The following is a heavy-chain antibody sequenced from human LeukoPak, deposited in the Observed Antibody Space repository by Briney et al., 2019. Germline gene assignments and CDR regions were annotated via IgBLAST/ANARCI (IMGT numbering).Heavy chain of an antibody. CDR1: GDSVNSSSYY. Sequence: SETLSLTCTVSGDSVNSSSYYWGWIRLPTGQGLQWVGSIHFGGPTYYTPSLRSRASISIDTSKNHFSLRLTSATAADTAVYFCARRYFHRPFHQWGLGTLVTVSS. CDR3: ARRYFHRPFHQ. V-gene: IGHV4-39*02. CDR2: IHFGGPT. J-gene: IGHJ1*01. D-gene: IGHD1-1*01.